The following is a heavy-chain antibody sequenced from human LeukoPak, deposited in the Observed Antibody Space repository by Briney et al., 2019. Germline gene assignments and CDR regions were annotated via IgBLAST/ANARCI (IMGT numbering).Heavy chain of an antibody. CDR3: ARVWHYYGSGSYCLDY. CDR2: INPNRGGT. D-gene: IGHD3-10*01. Sequence: ASVKVSCKASGYTFTGYYMHWVRQAPGQGLEWMGWINPNRGGTNYAQKFQGRGTMTRDTSISTAYMELSRLRSDDTAVYYCARVWHYYGSGSYCLDYWGQGTLVTVSS. J-gene: IGHJ4*02. CDR1: GYTFTGYY. V-gene: IGHV1-2*02.